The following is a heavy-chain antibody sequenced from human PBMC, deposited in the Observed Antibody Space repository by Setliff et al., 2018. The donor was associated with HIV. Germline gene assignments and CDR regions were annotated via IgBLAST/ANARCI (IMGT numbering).Heavy chain of an antibody. Sequence: LSLTCTVSGGSISSSSYYWGWIRQPPGKGLEWIGSIYYSGSTYYNPSLKSRVTISGQTSNNQFSLQLTSVTAADTAVYYCVRDDYGYNGKGFDYWGPGTLVTVSS. CDR1: GGSISSSSYY. V-gene: IGHV4-39*02. D-gene: IGHD4-17*01. CDR2: IYYSGST. J-gene: IGHJ4*02. CDR3: VRDDYGYNGKGFDY.